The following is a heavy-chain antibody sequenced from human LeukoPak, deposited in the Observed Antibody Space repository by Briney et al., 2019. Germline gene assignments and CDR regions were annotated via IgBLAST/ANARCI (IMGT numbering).Heavy chain of an antibody. J-gene: IGHJ4*02. CDR3: ALGLVTDY. V-gene: IGHV3-21*01. CDR2: ISSSSYI. Sequence: GGSLRLSCAASGFTFSSYSMNWVRQAPGKGLEWVSSISSSSYIYYADSVKGRFTISRDNSKNTLYLQMNSLGVEDTAVYYCALGLVTDYWGQGTLVTVSS. D-gene: IGHD3-9*01. CDR1: GFTFSSYS.